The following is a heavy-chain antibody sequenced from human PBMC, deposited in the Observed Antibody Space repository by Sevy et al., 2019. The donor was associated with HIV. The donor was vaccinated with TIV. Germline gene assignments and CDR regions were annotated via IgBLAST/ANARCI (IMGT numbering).Heavy chain of an antibody. CDR1: GYTFTSYG. V-gene: IGHV1-18*01. Sequence: ASVKVSCKASGYTFTSYGISWVRQAPGQGLEWMGWISAYNGNTNYAQKLQGRVTMTTDTSTSTAYMELRSLRSDDTAVYYCARGGYCSSTNCYRGYYYYGMDVWGQGTTVTVSS. D-gene: IGHD2-2*01. J-gene: IGHJ6*02. CDR2: ISAYNGNT. CDR3: ARGGYCSSTNCYRGYYYYGMDV.